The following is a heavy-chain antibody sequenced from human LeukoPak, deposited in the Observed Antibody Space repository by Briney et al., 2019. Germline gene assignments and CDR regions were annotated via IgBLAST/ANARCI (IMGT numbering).Heavy chain of an antibody. CDR2: IYSGGST. CDR1: GFTVSSNY. CDR3: ARDSPRTGRYFDWLLFDY. D-gene: IGHD3-9*01. V-gene: IGHV3-66*01. J-gene: IGHJ4*02. Sequence: GGSLRLSCAASGFTVSSNYMSWVRQAPGKGLEWVSVIYSGGSTYYADSVKGRFAISRDNSKNTLYLQMNSLRAEDTAVYYCARDSPRTGRYFDWLLFDYWGQGTLVTVSS.